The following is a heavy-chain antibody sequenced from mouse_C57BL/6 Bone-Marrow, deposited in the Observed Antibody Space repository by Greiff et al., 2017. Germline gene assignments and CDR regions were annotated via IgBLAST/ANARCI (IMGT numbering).Heavy chain of an antibody. V-gene: IGHV2-3*01. CDR3: AVFITTVVEGSMDY. CDR1: GFSLTSYG. D-gene: IGHD1-1*01. J-gene: IGHJ4*01. Sequence: VKLVESGPGLVAPSQSLSITCTVSGFSLTSYGVSWVRQPPGKGLEWLGVIWGDGSTNYHSALISRLSISKDNSKSQVFLKLNSLQTDDTATYYCAVFITTVVEGSMDYWGQGTSVTVSS. CDR2: IWGDGST.